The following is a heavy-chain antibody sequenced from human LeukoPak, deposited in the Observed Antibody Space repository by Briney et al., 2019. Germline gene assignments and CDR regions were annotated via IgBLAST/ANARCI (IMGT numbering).Heavy chain of an antibody. CDR1: GFTVSSNY. Sequence: GGSLRLSCAASGFTVSSNYMSWVRQAPGKGLEWVSSISHSSSYIYYADSVKGRFTISRDNAKNSLYLQMNSLRAEDTAVYYCARAYRDAFDIWGQETMVTVSS. J-gene: IGHJ3*02. CDR3: ARAYRDAFDI. CDR2: ISHSSSYI. V-gene: IGHV3-21*01.